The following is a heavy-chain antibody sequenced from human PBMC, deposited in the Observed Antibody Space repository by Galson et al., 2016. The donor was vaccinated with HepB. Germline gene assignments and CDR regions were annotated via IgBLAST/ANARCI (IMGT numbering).Heavy chain of an antibody. J-gene: IGHJ5*02. D-gene: IGHD4-23*01. V-gene: IGHV3-33*01. CDR2: IWYDGNNK. CDR1: GFTFSVYG. Sequence: SLRLSCAASGFTFSVYGMHWVRQAPGKGLEWVAVIWYDGNNKYYVDSVKGRFTISRDNSKNTLYLQMNSLRAEDTAVYFCVRDHSVVPTTAYNWFDPWGRGTLVTVSS. CDR3: VRDHSVVPTTAYNWFDP.